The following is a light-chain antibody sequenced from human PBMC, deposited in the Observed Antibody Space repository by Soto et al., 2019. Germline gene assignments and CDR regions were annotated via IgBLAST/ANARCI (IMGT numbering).Light chain of an antibody. CDR3: CSYAGSSSYV. CDR1: SSDVGSYNL. V-gene: IGLV2-23*01. Sequence: QSVLTQPASVSGSPGQSITTSCTGTSSDVGSYNLVSWYQQDPGKAPKLMIYEGSKRPSGVSNRFSASKSGNTASLTISGLQAEDEADYYCCSYAGSSSYVFGTGTKVTVL. J-gene: IGLJ1*01. CDR2: EGS.